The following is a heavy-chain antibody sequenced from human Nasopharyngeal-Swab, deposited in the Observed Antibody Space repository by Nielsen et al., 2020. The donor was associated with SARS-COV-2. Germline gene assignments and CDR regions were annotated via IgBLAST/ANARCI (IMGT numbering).Heavy chain of an antibody. CDR2: ISSSGSCM. V-gene: IGHV3-21*01. CDR3: ASDSRY. J-gene: IGHJ4*02. D-gene: IGHD2-2*01. Sequence: GESLKISCAASGFTFSDYTMNWVRQAPGQGLEWVSSISSSGSCMYYTDSVKGRFTMSRDNAKNSLYLQMNSLRAEDTAVYYCASDSRYWGQGTLVTVSS. CDR1: GFTFSDYT.